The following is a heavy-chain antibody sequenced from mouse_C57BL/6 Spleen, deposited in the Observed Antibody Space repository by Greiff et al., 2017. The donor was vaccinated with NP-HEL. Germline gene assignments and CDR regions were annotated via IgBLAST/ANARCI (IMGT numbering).Heavy chain of an antibody. V-gene: IGHV1-5*01. CDR2: IYPGNGDT. CDR1: GYTFTSYW. Sequence: EVQLQQSGTVLARPGASVKMSCKTSGYTFTSYWMHWVKQRPGQGLEWIGAIYPGNGDTSYNEKFKGKAKLTAVTSASTAYMELSSLTNEDSAVYYCTRSPITTVSPRYFEGWGTGTTVTVAS. J-gene: IGHJ1*03. CDR3: TRSPITTVSPRYFEG. D-gene: IGHD1-1*01.